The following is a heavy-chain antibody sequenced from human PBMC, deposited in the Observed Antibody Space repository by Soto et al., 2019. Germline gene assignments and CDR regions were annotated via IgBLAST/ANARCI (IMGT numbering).Heavy chain of an antibody. D-gene: IGHD4-4*01. CDR2: IYYSGST. CDR3: ARYSNYMAGVDY. V-gene: IGHV4-31*03. J-gene: IGHJ4*02. CDR1: GGSISSGGYY. Sequence: SETLSLTCTVSGGSISSGGYYWSWIRQHPGKGLVWIGYIYYSGSTYYHPSLKSRVTISVDTSKNQFSLKLSSVTAADTAVYYCARYSNYMAGVDYWGQGTLVTVSS.